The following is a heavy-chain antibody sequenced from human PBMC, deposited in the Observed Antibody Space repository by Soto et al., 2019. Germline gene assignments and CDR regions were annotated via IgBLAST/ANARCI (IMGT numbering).Heavy chain of an antibody. CDR3: AQSAVCGGDCYPDY. CDR2: ISGSGGST. V-gene: IGHV3-23*01. J-gene: IGHJ4*02. CDR1: GFTFSSYA. Sequence: EVQLLESGGGWVQPGGSLRLSCAASGFTFSSYAMSWVRQAPGKGLEWVSAISGSGGSTYYADSVKGRFTISRDNSKNTLYLQMNSLRAEDTAVYYCAQSAVCGGDCYPDYLGQGTLVTVSS. D-gene: IGHD2-21*01.